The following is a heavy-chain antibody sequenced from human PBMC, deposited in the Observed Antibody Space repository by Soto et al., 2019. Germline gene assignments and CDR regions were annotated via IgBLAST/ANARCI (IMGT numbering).Heavy chain of an antibody. D-gene: IGHD6-19*01. CDR2: ISSYNGDT. J-gene: IGHJ5*02. V-gene: IGHV1-18*04. CDR1: GYTFTRYS. CDR3: ARGDSTGSPTGWFDP. Sequence: QVQLVQSGAEVKKPGASVQVSCKASGYTFTRYSINWVRQAPGQGLEWVGWISSYNGDTKYAQKFQGRVTLTTDPSTTTTYMDLRSLTSDDTAVYFCARGDSTGSPTGWFDPWGQGTLVTVSS.